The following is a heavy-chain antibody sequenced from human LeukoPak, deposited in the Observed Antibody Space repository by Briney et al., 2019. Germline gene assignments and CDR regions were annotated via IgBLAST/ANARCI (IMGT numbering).Heavy chain of an antibody. CDR1: RFTFSSYA. Sequence: GGSLRLSCAASRFTFSSYAMSWVRQAPGQGLEWVSAISGSGGSTYYADSVKGRFTISRDNSKNTLYLQMKSLRAEDTAVYYCAKARSRRVMTFDIWGQGTMVTVSS. D-gene: IGHD3-16*01. CDR2: ISGSGGST. J-gene: IGHJ3*02. V-gene: IGHV3-23*01. CDR3: AKARSRRVMTFDI.